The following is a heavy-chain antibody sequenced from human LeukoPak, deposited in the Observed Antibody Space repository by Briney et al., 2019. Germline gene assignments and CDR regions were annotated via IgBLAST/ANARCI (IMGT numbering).Heavy chain of an antibody. CDR3: ARGLGYCTNGVCYTFDY. CDR1: GGSISSYY. J-gene: IGHJ4*02. V-gene: IGHV4-4*07. Sequence: SETLSLTCTVSGGSISSYYWSWIRQPAGKGLEWIGRIYTSGSTNYNPSLKSRVTMSVDTSKSQFSLKLSSVTAADTAVYYCARGLGYCTNGVCYTFDYWGQGTLVTVSS. CDR2: IYTSGST. D-gene: IGHD2-8*01.